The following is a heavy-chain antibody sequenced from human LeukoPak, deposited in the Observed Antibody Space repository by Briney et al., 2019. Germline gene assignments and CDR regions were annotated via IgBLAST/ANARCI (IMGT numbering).Heavy chain of an antibody. D-gene: IGHD2-2*02. CDR2: ISYDGSNK. CDR1: GFTFSSYG. CDR3: AYMSSDY. V-gene: IGHV3-30*03. Sequence: GGSLRLSWAASGFTFSSYGMHWVRQAPGKGLEWVAVISYDGSNKYYADSVKGRFTISRDNSKNTLYLQMNSLRAEDTAVYYCAYMSSDYWGQGTLVTVSS. J-gene: IGHJ4*02.